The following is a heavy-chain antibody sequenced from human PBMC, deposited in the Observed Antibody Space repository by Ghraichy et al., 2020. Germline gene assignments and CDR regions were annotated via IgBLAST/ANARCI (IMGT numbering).Heavy chain of an antibody. J-gene: IGHJ4*02. CDR3: AKAASRSSFEY. CDR1: GFTFSDHT. CDR2: LTNGGST. V-gene: IGHV3-23*01. Sequence: GESLNISCAASGFTFSDHTMSWVRQAPGKGLEWVSTLTNGGSTFYTDSVKGRFTISRDNSKNTLYLQMNSLRAEDTSVYYCAKAASRSSFEYWGQGTLVTVSS. D-gene: IGHD1-26*01.